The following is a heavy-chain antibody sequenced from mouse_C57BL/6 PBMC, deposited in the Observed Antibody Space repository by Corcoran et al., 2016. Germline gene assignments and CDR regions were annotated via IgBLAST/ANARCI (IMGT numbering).Heavy chain of an antibody. CDR3: ASYDFDY. Sequence: QIQLVQSGPELKKPGETVKISCKASGYTFTTYGMSWVKQAPGKGLKWMGWINTYSGVPTYADDFKGRFAFSLETSASTAYLQINNLKNEDTATYFCASYDFDYWGQGTTLTVSS. V-gene: IGHV9-3*01. CDR1: GYTFTTYG. J-gene: IGHJ2*01. CDR2: INTYSGVP. D-gene: IGHD2-3*01.